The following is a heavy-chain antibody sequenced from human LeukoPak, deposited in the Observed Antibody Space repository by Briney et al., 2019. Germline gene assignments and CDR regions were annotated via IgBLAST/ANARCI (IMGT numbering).Heavy chain of an antibody. V-gene: IGHV1-46*01. J-gene: IGHJ4*02. Sequence: VASVKVSFTASGYTFTSYYIDWVRQAPGQGLEWMGVINPSGGSTRYAQKFQGRVTMTGDPSTRTVYMELSSLTSDDTAVYYCARGTTDAYWGGGTPVSVSS. CDR1: GYTFTSYY. CDR2: INPSGGST. D-gene: IGHD1-1*01. CDR3: ARGTTDAY.